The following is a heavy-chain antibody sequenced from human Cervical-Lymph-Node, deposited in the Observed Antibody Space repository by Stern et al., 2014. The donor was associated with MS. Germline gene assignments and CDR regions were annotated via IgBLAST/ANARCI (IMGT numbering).Heavy chain of an antibody. CDR1: GFTFSSYA. CDR2: INARGDST. V-gene: IGHV3-23*01. D-gene: IGHD6-19*01. CDR3: AKEGSSIHFDY. J-gene: IGHJ4*02. Sequence: EVQLLESGGGLVQPGGSMRLPCAASGFTFSSYAMSWVRQAPGKGLEWVAAINARGDSTYYGESVKGRFTISIDNSKRTLYLQMNSLRAEDTAVYYCAKEGSSIHFDYWGQGTLVAVSS.